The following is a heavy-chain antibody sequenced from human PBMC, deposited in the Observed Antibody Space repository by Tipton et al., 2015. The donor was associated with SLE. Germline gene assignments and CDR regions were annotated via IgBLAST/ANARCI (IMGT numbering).Heavy chain of an antibody. J-gene: IGHJ5*02. V-gene: IGHV3-30*03. CDR1: GFSFSTYV. Sequence: SLRLSCAASGFSFSTYVMHWVRQAPGKGLEWVAVIAVDGSSKYYGDSVKGRFTISRDNSENTLYLEMNSLRTEDTAVYYCVRQGSTVITFDWLDPWGQGTLVTVSS. CDR3: VRQGSTVITFDWLDP. D-gene: IGHD4-17*01. CDR2: IAVDGSSK.